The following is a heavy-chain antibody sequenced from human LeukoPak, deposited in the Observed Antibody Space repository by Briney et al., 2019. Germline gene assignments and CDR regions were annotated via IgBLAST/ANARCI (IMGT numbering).Heavy chain of an antibody. V-gene: IGHV4-59*01. CDR2: IYYSGST. J-gene: IGHJ4*02. D-gene: IGHD6-6*01. CDR1: GGSISSYY. CDR3: ARTNEYSSSFDY. Sequence: SEALSLTCTVSGGSISSYYWSWIRQPPGKGLEWIGYIYYSGSTNYNPSLKSRVTISVDTSKNQFSLKLSSVTAADTAVYYCARTNEYSSSFDYWGQGTLVTVSS.